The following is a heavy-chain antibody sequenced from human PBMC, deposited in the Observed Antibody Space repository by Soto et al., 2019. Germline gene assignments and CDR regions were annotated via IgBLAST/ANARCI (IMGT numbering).Heavy chain of an antibody. V-gene: IGHV3-33*01. Sequence: QVQVVESGGGVVQPGTSLRLSCAASGFTFSNFGMHWVRQAPGKGLEWVAVIWHDGKNTYYADSVEGRFTISRDNSKNPLTLAMNSLRAGDTAVYYCAGDPGKGVAIDYWGQGTLVIVSS. CDR2: IWHDGKNT. J-gene: IGHJ4*02. D-gene: IGHD5-12*01. CDR1: GFTFSNFG. CDR3: AGDPGKGVAIDY.